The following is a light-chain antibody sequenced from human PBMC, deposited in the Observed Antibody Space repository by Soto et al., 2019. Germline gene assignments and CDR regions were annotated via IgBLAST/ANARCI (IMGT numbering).Light chain of an antibody. J-gene: IGKJ2*01. V-gene: IGKV3-11*01. CDR2: DAS. CDR1: QSVSSY. CDR3: QQRSNWPPYT. Sequence: EIVLTQSPATLSLSPGERATLSCRASQSVSSYLAWYQQKPGQAPRILIYDASNRATGIPARFSGSGSGTDFPLTISRLEPEDFAVYYCQQRSNWPPYTFGQGTKLEIK.